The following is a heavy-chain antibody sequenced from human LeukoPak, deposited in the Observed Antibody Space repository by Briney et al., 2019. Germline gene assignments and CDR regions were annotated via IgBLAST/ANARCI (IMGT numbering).Heavy chain of an antibody. CDR3: ARDRRSYYNRLPLYYYYYMDV. V-gene: IGHV4-38-2*02. CDR1: GYSISSGYY. D-gene: IGHD3-10*01. CDR2: IYHSGST. J-gene: IGHJ6*03. Sequence: PSETLSLTCTVSGYSISSGYYWGWIRQPPGKGLEWIGSIYHSGSTYYNPSLKSRVTISVDTSKNQFSLKLSSVTAADTAVYYCARDRRSYYNRLPLYYYYYMDVWGKGTTVTISS.